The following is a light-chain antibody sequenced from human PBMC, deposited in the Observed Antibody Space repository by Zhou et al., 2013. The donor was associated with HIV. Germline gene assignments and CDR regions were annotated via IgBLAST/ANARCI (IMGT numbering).Light chain of an antibody. CDR2: SAS. CDR3: HQYYTLPLT. CDR1: HDVKTH. V-gene: IGKV1-8*01. Sequence: IQMTQSPVSVSASTGDRVTITCRASHDVKTHVAWYQQKPGKAPRLLISSASSLQPEVPSRFRGSGSGTNFTFFISCLQSEDFAIYFCHQYYTLPLTFGGGTMVEV. J-gene: IGKJ4*01.